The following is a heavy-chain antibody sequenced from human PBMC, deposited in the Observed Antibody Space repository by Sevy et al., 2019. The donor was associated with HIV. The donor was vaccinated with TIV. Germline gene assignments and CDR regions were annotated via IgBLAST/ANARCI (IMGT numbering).Heavy chain of an antibody. D-gene: IGHD6-13*01. J-gene: IGHJ6*02. CDR1: GFTSRRYG. V-gene: IGHV3-30*18. CDR2: ISEDGSDK. Sequence: GGSLRLSCAASGFTSRRYGMHWVRQAPGKGLEWVAAISEDGSDKQYGDSVKGRLTISRDNAKDTLYLQMDSLRLEDTAVYYCANSRGRYDGSSWLYYYYGMDVWGQGTTVTVSS. CDR3: ANSRGRYDGSSWLYYYYGMDV.